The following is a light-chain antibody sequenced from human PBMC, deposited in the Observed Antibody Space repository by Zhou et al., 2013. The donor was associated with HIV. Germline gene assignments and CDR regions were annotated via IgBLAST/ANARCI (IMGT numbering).Light chain of an antibody. Sequence: QSVLTQPPSVSGAPGQRVTISCTGSSSNIGAGYDVHWYQHLPGTAPKLLIYDNRNTALQGSRDRFSGSKSGTSASLAITGLQAEDEADYYCQSYDSSLSAVVFGGGTKLTVL. CDR1: SSNIGAGYD. CDR2: DNR. V-gene: IGLV1-40*01. CDR3: QSYDSSLSAVV. J-gene: IGLJ2*01.